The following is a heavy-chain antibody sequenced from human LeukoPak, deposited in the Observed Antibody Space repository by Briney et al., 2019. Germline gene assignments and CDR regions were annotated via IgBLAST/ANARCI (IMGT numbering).Heavy chain of an antibody. D-gene: IGHD3-10*01. CDR3: ARERERGAEYFQH. J-gene: IGHJ1*01. CDR1: GGSISSSSYY. Sequence: SETLSLTCTVSGGSISSSSYYWGWIRQPPGKGLEWIGSIYYSGSTYYNPSLKSRVTISVDTSKNQFSLKLSSVTAADTAVYYCARERERGAEYFQHWGQGTLVTVSS. V-gene: IGHV4-39*07. CDR2: IYYSGST.